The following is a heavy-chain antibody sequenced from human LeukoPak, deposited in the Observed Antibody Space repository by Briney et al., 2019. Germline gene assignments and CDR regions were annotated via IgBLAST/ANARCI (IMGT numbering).Heavy chain of an antibody. J-gene: IGHJ4*02. CDR1: GYTFTSYG. D-gene: IGHD3-22*01. CDR3: ASRPDYYDSSVGVYFDY. Sequence: ASVKISCKASGYTFTSYGISWVRQAPGQGLEWMGWISAYNGNTNYVQKLQGRVTMTTDTSTSTAYMELRSLRSDDTAVYYCASRPDYYDSSVGVYFDYWGQGTLVTVSS. V-gene: IGHV1-18*01. CDR2: ISAYNGNT.